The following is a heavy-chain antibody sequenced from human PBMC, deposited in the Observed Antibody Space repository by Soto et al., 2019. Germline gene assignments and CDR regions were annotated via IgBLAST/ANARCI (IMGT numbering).Heavy chain of an antibody. V-gene: IGHV4-34*01. Sequence: SETLSLTCAVYGGSFSGYYWSWIRQPPGKGLEWIGEINHSGSTNYNPSLKSRVTISVDTSKNQFSLKLSSVTAADTAVYYCARGKLSDYVWGSYRYHFDYWGQGTVVTAPQ. CDR2: INHSGST. CDR1: GGSFSGYY. CDR3: ARGKLSDYVWGSYRYHFDY. D-gene: IGHD3-16*02. J-gene: IGHJ4*02.